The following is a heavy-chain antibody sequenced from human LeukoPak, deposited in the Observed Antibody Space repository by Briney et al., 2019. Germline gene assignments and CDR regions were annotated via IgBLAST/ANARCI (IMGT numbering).Heavy chain of an antibody. Sequence: GGSLRLSCAASGFTFSSYWMSWVRQAPGEGLEWVANIKQDGSEKYYVDSVKGRFTISRDNAKNSLYLQMNSLRAEDTAVYYCASGSSGYYYTLDYWGQGTLVTVSS. D-gene: IGHD3-22*01. J-gene: IGHJ4*02. CDR2: IKQDGSEK. V-gene: IGHV3-7*01. CDR3: ASGSSGYYYTLDY. CDR1: GFTFSSYW.